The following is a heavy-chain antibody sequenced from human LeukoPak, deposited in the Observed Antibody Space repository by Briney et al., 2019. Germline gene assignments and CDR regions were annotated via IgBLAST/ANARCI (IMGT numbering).Heavy chain of an antibody. J-gene: IGHJ6*03. CDR1: GYTLTELS. Sequence: ASVKVSCKVSGYTLTELSMHWVRQAPGKGLEWMGGFDPEDGETIYAQKFQGRVTMTEDTSTDTAYMELSSLRSEDTAVYYCATAGGSGCPYYMDVWGKGTTVTVSS. CDR3: ATAGGSGCPYYMDV. D-gene: IGHD6-19*01. V-gene: IGHV1-24*01. CDR2: FDPEDGET.